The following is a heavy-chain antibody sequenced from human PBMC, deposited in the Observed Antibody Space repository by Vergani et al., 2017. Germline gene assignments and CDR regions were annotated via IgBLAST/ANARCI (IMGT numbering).Heavy chain of an antibody. CDR2: ISESGDNT. CDR1: GFTFSSYA. J-gene: IGHJ4*02. CDR3: AKDNGDSFFDY. Sequence: EVQLLESGGGLVQPGGSLRISCAASGFTFSSYAMSWVRQAPGKGLEWVSAISESGDNTYYPDSVRGRFTISRDNSKNTVYLQLNSLRAEDTAVYYCAKDNGDSFFDYWGQGTLVTVSS. D-gene: IGHD4-17*01. V-gene: IGHV3-23*01.